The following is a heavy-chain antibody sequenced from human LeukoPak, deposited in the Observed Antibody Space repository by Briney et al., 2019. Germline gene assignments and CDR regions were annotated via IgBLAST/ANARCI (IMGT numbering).Heavy chain of an antibody. J-gene: IGHJ4*02. Sequence: PGGSLRLSCAASGFSFSSYAMSWVRQAPGKGLEWVSVISGSGGSTNYAASVKGRFTMSRDNSQNTLYLQMNSLRVEDTAVYYWGKASKVGRGYFDYWGQGTLVTVSS. CDR3: GKASKVGRGYFDY. D-gene: IGHD1-26*01. CDR1: GFSFSSYA. V-gene: IGHV3-23*01. CDR2: ISGSGGST.